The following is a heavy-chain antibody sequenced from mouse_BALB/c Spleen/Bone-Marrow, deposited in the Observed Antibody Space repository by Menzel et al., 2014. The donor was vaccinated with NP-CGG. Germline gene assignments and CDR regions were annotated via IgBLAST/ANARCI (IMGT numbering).Heavy chain of an antibody. CDR2: IRLKSNNYAT. D-gene: IGHD1-1*01. Sequence: EVKVEESGGGLVQPGGSMKLSCVASGFTFSNYWMNWVRQSPEKGLEWVAEIRLKSNNYATHYAESVKGRFTISRDDSKSSVYLQMNNLRAEDTGMYYCTRGSDYWGQGTTLTVSS. V-gene: IGHV6-6*02. J-gene: IGHJ2*01. CDR3: TRGSDY. CDR1: GFTFSNYW.